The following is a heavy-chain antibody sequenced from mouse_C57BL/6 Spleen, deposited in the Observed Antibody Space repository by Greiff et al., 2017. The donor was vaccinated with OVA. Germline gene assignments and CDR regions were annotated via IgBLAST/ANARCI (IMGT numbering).Heavy chain of an antibody. CDR1: GYTFTDYY. J-gene: IGHJ2*01. Sequence: VQLQQSGPVLVKPGASVKMSCKASGYTFTDYYMNWVKQSHGKSLEWIGVINPYNGGTSYNQKFKGKATLTVDKSSSTAYMELNSLTSEDSAVYYCARGENRVTTPLDYWGQGTTLTVSS. CDR2: INPYNGGT. CDR3: ARGENRVTTPLDY. V-gene: IGHV1-19*01. D-gene: IGHD2-2*01.